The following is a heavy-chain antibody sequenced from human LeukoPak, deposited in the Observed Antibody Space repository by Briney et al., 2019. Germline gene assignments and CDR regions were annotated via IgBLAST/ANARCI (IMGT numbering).Heavy chain of an antibody. D-gene: IGHD1-26*01. CDR1: GYTFTSYG. V-gene: IGHV1-18*01. J-gene: IGHJ6*03. CDR3: ARAGSYSRYYYYYMDV. Sequence: ASVKVSCKASGYTFTSYGISWVRQAPGQGLEWMGWISAYNGNTNYAQKFQGRVTMTRDTSISTAYMELSRLRSDDTAVYYCARAGSYSRYYYYYMDVWGKGTTVTISS. CDR2: ISAYNGNT.